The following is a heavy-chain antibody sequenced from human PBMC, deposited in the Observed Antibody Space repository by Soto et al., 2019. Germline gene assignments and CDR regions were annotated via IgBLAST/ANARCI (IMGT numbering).Heavy chain of an antibody. CDR3: ARDGGPVVITFDF. V-gene: IGHV3-23*01. CDR2: ISGSGGNI. CDR1: GLSFETYA. D-gene: IGHD3-22*01. Sequence: EVQLLESGGGWVKPGGSRRLSCVFPGLSFETYAMSWVRQAPGKGLEWVSVISGSGGNIWYADSVKDRFTISRDNSKNTLYLQMSSLRVEDTAVYYCARDGGPVVITFDFWGQGTLVTVSS. J-gene: IGHJ4*02.